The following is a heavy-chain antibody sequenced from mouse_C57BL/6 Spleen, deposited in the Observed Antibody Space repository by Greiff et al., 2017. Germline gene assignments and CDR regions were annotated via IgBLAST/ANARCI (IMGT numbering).Heavy chain of an antibody. V-gene: IGHV1-64*01. CDR3: ARLGVITTVVAPGYFDV. Sequence: QVHVKQPGAELVKPGASVKLSCKASGYTFTSYWMHWVKQRPGQGLEWIGMIHPNSGSTNYNEKFKSKATLTVDKSSSTAYMQLSSLTSEDSAVYYCARLGVITTVVAPGYFDVWGTGTTVTVSS. D-gene: IGHD1-1*01. CDR1: GYTFTSYW. J-gene: IGHJ1*03. CDR2: IHPNSGST.